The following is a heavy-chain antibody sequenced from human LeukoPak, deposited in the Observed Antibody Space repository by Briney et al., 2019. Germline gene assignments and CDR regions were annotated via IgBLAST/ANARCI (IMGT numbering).Heavy chain of an antibody. D-gene: IGHD6-19*01. CDR2: INHSGST. CDR3: ARGRSGSSVDY. V-gene: IGHV4-34*01. J-gene: IGHJ4*02. CDR1: GGSFSGYY. Sequence: SETLSLTCAVSGGSFSGYYWSWIRQPPGKGLEWIGEINHSGSTNYNPSLKSRVTISVDTSKNQFSLKLSSVTAADTAVYYCARGRSGSSVDYWGQGTLVTVSS.